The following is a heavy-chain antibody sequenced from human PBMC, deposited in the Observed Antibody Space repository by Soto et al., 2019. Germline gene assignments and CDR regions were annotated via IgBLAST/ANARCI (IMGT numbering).Heavy chain of an antibody. Sequence: PSETLSLTCAVYGGSFSGYYWSWIRQPPGKGLEWIGEINHSGSTNYNPSLKSRVTISVDTSKNQFSLKLSSVTAADTAVYYCARGAGYSGYDYEGGIDYWGQGTLVTVSS. D-gene: IGHD5-12*01. CDR3: ARGAGYSGYDYEGGIDY. CDR1: GGSFSGYY. CDR2: INHSGST. J-gene: IGHJ4*02. V-gene: IGHV4-34*01.